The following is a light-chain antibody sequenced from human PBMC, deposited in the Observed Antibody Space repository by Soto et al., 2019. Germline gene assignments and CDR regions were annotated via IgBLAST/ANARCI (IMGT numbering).Light chain of an antibody. J-gene: IGKJ1*01. CDR3: LQDHDDSWT. V-gene: IGKV1-6*01. CDR1: QGISNY. Sequence: IQLTQSPSFLSASVGDRVTITCRASQGISNYLAWYQQKPGKAPKLLIYKASSLESGVPSRFRGSRSGTEFTLTVSSLQPEDFATYYCLQDHDDSWTFGQGTKVDIK. CDR2: KAS.